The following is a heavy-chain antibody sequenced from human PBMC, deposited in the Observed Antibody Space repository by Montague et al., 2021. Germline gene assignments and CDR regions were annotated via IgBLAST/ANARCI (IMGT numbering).Heavy chain of an antibody. CDR1: GFTFSSYW. D-gene: IGHD3-10*01. CDR3: TFYKFRETPRGFDY. Sequence: SLRLSCAAPGFTFSSYWMHWVRQAPGKGLVWVSRISTDGSSTTYADSVKGRFTTSRDNAKNMLYLQMNSLRAEDTAVYYCTFYKFRETPRGFDYWGRGTLVTVSA. CDR2: ISTDGSST. V-gene: IGHV3-74*01. J-gene: IGHJ4*02.